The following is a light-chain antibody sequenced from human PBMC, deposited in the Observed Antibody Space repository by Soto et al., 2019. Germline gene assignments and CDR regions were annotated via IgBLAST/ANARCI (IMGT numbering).Light chain of an antibody. CDR2: EVS. V-gene: IGLV2-14*01. CDR1: SSDVGGYNY. Sequence: QSALTQPASVSGSPGQSITISCTGTSSDVGGYNYVSWYRHHPGRAPKLLIYEVSNRPSGVSNRFSGSKSGDTASLTISGLQAEDEADYYCSSYAGAITFDVFGTGTKVTVL. J-gene: IGLJ1*01. CDR3: SSYAGAITFDV.